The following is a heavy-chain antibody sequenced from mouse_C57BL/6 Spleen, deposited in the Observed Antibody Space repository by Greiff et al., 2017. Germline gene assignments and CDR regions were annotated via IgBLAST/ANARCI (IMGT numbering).Heavy chain of an antibody. CDR1: GYTFTSYW. CDR2: IYPGSGST. J-gene: IGHJ1*03. V-gene: IGHV1-55*01. D-gene: IGHD1-1*01. CDR3: ARGGYYYGSSYGWYFDV. Sequence: VKLQQPGAELVKPGASVKMSCKASGYTFTSYWITWVKQRPGQGLEWIGDIYPGSGSTNYNEKFKSKATLTVDTSSSTAYMQLSSLTSEDSAVYYCARGGYYYGSSYGWYFDVWGTGTTVTVSS.